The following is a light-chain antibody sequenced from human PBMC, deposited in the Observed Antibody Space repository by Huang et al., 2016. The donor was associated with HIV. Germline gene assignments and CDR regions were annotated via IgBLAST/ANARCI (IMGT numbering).Light chain of an antibody. CDR2: AAS. CDR1: QTINTY. J-gene: IGKJ1*01. V-gene: IGKV1-39*01. CDR3: QQTYSTPRT. Sequence: DIQVTQSPSSLSASVGDRVTITCRASQTINTYLNWYQQKPGKAPKLLIYAASSLHSGVPSRFSGSGSGTDFTLTISGLQREDFATYFCQQTYSTPRTFGQGTRVEIK.